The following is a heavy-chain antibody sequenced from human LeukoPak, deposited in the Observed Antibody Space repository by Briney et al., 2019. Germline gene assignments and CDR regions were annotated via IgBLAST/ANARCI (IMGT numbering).Heavy chain of an antibody. J-gene: IGHJ5*02. CDR1: GFTFSSYS. CDR3: ARERLGYCSSTSCYERSNWFDP. CDR2: ISSSSSYI. D-gene: IGHD2-2*01. V-gene: IGHV3-21*01. Sequence: NTGGSLRLSCAASGFTFSSYSMTWVRQAPGKGLEWVSSISSSSSYIYYADSVKGRFTISRDNAKNSLYLQMNSLRAEDTAVYYCARERLGYCSSTSCYERSNWFDPWGQGTLVTVSS.